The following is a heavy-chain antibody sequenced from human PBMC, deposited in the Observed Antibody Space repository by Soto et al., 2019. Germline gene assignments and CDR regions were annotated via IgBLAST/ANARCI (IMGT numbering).Heavy chain of an antibody. Sequence: SVKVSCKASGGTFSSYAISWVRQAPGQGLEWMGGIIPIFGTANYAQKFQGRVTITADESTSTAYMELSSLRSEDTAVYYCACAKPIWPARGEYYFDYWGQGTLVTVSS. D-gene: IGHD3-10*01. V-gene: IGHV1-69*13. CDR3: ACAKPIWPARGEYYFDY. J-gene: IGHJ4*02. CDR1: GGTFSSYA. CDR2: IIPIFGTA.